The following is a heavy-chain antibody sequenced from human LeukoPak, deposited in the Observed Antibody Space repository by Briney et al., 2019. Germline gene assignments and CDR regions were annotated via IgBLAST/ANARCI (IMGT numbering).Heavy chain of an antibody. CDR2: INPSGGST. J-gene: IGHJ4*02. Sequence: ASVKVFCKASGYTFTSYYMHWVRQAPGQGLEWMGIINPSGGSTSYAQKFQGRVTMTRDTSTSTVYMELSSLRSEDTAVYYCARDISRDPLGDYWGQGTLVTVSS. V-gene: IGHV1-46*01. D-gene: IGHD3-16*02. CDR3: ARDISRDPLGDY. CDR1: GYTFTSYY.